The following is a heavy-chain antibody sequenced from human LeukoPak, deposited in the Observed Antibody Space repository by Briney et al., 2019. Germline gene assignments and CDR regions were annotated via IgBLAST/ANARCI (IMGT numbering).Heavy chain of an antibody. V-gene: IGHV3-23*01. D-gene: IGHD3-16*01. Sequence: GGSLRLSCAASGFTFTSYAMNWVRQAPGKGLEWVSAISGSGGSTYYADSVKGRFTISRDNSKNTLYLQMNSLRAEDTAVYYCARYGLGEDAFDIWGQGTMVTVSS. CDR1: GFTFTSYA. CDR3: ARYGLGEDAFDI. J-gene: IGHJ3*02. CDR2: ISGSGGST.